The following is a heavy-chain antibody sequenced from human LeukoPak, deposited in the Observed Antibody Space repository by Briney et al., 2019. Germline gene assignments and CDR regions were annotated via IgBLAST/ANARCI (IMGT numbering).Heavy chain of an antibody. CDR3: ARALVSGYSSSWYRGNWFDP. CDR1: GGSFSGYY. CDR2: INHSGST. Sequence: PSETLSLTCAVYGGSFSGYYWSWIRQPPGKGLEWIGEINHSGSTNYKPSLKSRVTISVDTSKNQFSLKLSSVTAADTAVYYCARALVSGYSSSWYRGNWFDPWGQGTLVTVSS. J-gene: IGHJ5*02. D-gene: IGHD6-13*01. V-gene: IGHV4-34*01.